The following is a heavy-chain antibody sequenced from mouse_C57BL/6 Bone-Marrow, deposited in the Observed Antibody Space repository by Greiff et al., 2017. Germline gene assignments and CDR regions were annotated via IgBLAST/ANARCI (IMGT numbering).Heavy chain of an antibody. J-gene: IGHJ1*03. CDR1: GYPFTSYW. D-gene: IGHD2-5*01. CDR3: ARPYYSNYWYFDV. CDR2: IYPGSGST. V-gene: IGHV1-55*01. Sequence: QVQLTQSGAELVKPGASVKMSCKASGYPFTSYWITWVKQRPGQGLEWIGDIYPGSGSTNYNEKFKSKATLTVDTSSSTAYMQLSSLTSEDSAVYYGARPYYSNYWYFDVWGTGTTVTVSS.